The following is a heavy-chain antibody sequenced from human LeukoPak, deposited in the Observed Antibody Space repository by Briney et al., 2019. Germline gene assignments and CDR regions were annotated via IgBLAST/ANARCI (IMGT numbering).Heavy chain of an antibody. Sequence: PSETLSLTCTVSGGSISGDHWNWIRQPPGKGLEWIGYIYYSGNTNYNPSLKSRVTISVDTSKNQFSLKLSSVTAADTAVYYCAREGGYSYAKFFDYWGQGTLVTVSS. V-gene: IGHV4-59*01. D-gene: IGHD5-18*01. CDR2: IYYSGNT. CDR3: AREGGYSYAKFFDY. J-gene: IGHJ4*02. CDR1: GGSISGDH.